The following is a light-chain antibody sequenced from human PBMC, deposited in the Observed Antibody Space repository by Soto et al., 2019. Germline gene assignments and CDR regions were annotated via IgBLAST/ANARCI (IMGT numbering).Light chain of an antibody. Sequence: DIVMTQSPLSLPVTPGEPASISCRSSQSLLHSNGYNYLDWYLQKPGQSPQLLIYLGSNRASGVPDRFSGSGSGTDFTLKISRVEAEDVGVYYCMQGVQTPPITFGQGTRREIK. CDR2: LGS. J-gene: IGKJ5*01. CDR3: MQGVQTPPIT. V-gene: IGKV2-28*01. CDR1: QSLLHSNGYNY.